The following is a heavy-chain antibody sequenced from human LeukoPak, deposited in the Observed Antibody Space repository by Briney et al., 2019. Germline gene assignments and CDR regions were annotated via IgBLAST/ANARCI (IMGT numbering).Heavy chain of an antibody. CDR3: ATGGHVRVYDSSAYYGHY. CDR1: GYTFTGYY. V-gene: IGHV1-2*02. CDR2: INPNSGGT. Sequence: ASVKVSCKASGYTFTGYYMHWVRQAPGQGLGWMGWINPNSGGTNYAQKFQGRVTMTRDMSTSTVYMELSSLRSEDTAVYYCATGGHVRVYDSSAYYGHYWGQGTLVTVSS. D-gene: IGHD3-22*01. J-gene: IGHJ4*02.